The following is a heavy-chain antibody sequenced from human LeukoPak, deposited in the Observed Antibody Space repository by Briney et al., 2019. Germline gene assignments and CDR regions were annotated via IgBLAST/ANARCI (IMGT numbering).Heavy chain of an antibody. CDR3: ARVVDTAMVCDY. CDR1: GGSISSSSYY. Sequence: MPSETLSLTCTVSGGSISSSSYYWGWIRQPPGKGLEWIGGIYYSGSTYYNPSLKRRVTISVDTSKNQFTLKLSSVTAADTAVYYCARVVDTAMVCDYWGQGTLVTVSS. V-gene: IGHV4-39*01. CDR2: IYYSGST. D-gene: IGHD5-18*01. J-gene: IGHJ4*02.